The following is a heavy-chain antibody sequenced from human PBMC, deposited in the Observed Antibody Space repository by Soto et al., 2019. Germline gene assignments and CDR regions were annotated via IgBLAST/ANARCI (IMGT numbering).Heavy chain of an antibody. Sequence: EVQLVESGGGLVQSGGSLRLSCAASGFTFSNDWMHWVRQAPGKGLVWVSRVSFDEITTNYADSVKGRFTVSRDNAKNTLFLQMNRLRVEDTAVYYCARGRRGAYYFDYWGQGTLVTVSS. J-gene: IGHJ4*02. CDR2: VSFDEITT. CDR3: ARGRRGAYYFDY. CDR1: GFTFSNDW. D-gene: IGHD1-26*01. V-gene: IGHV3-74*01.